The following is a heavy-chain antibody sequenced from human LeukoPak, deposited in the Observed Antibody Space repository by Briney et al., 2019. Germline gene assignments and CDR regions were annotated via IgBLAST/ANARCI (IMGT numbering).Heavy chain of an antibody. Sequence: PAETLSLTCTVSGGSLSSSSYYWGWLPQPPGKGLEWVGSIYYSGSTYYNPSLKSRVTISVYTSKNQFSLKLSSVTAADTAVYYCASYVRGYSYAYDFDYWGQGTLVTVSS. J-gene: IGHJ4*02. D-gene: IGHD5-18*01. CDR3: ASYVRGYSYAYDFDY. CDR1: GGSLSSSSYY. CDR2: IYYSGST. V-gene: IGHV4-39*01.